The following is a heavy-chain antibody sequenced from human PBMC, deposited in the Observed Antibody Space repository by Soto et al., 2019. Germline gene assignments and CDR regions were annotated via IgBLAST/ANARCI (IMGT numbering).Heavy chain of an antibody. J-gene: IGHJ4*02. V-gene: IGHV1-8*01. Sequence: ASVKVSYKASGYTFTSYDINWVRQATGQGLEWMGWMNPNSGNTGYAQKFPGRVTMTRNTSISTAYMELSSLRSEDTAVYYCARGIDYCSGGSCYEFDYWGQGTLVTVSS. CDR2: MNPNSGNT. D-gene: IGHD2-15*01. CDR3: ARGIDYCSGGSCYEFDY. CDR1: GYTFTSYD.